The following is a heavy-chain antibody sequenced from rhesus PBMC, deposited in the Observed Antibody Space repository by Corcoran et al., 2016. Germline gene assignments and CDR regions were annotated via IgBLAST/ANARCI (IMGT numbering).Heavy chain of an antibody. D-gene: IGHD2-39*01. V-gene: IGHV4-160*01. CDR3: ARDRGASNPYYDGLDS. Sequence: QLQLQESGPGLVKPSETLSLTCAVSGCSISGYCWSWIRQPPGKGLEWIGRIDSSGGDAYNPALKVQVTISRDTSKSRFSLRLSAVTAADTAVYCCARDRGASNPYYDGLDSWGQGVVVNVSS. J-gene: IGHJ6*01. CDR1: GCSISGYC. CDR2: IDSSGGD.